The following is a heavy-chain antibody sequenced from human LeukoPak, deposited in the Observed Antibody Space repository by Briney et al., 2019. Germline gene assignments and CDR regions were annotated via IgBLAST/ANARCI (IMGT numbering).Heavy chain of an antibody. CDR3: ARDDPNYSSFDP. CDR1: GGTFSSYT. V-gene: IGHV1-69*04. CDR2: IIPILGIA. J-gene: IGHJ5*02. Sequence: GASVKVSCKASGGTFSSYTISWVRQAPGQGLEWMGRIIPILGIANYAQKFQGRVTITEDKSTSTAYMELSSMRSEDTAVYYCARDDPNYSSFDPWGQGTLVTVSS. D-gene: IGHD4-11*01.